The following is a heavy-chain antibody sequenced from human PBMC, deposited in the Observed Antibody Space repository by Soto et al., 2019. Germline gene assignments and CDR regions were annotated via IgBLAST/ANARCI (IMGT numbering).Heavy chain of an antibody. V-gene: IGHV1-69*13. J-gene: IGHJ4*02. D-gene: IGHD3-22*01. CDR2: IIPIFGTA. CDR3: ARDVGSIYDSSGYYYFDY. Sequence: SVKVSCKASGGTFRSYSISWVRQAPGPGLEWMGGIIPIFGTANYAQKFQGRVTITADESTSTAYMELSSLRSEDTAVYYFARDVGSIYDSSGYYYFDYWGQGTLVTVSS. CDR1: GGTFRSYS.